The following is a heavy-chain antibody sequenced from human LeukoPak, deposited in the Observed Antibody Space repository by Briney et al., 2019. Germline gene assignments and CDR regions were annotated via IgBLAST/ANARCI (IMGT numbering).Heavy chain of an antibody. D-gene: IGHD2-21*02. Sequence: GGSLRLSCVASGFTFSTYSMTWVRQAPGKGLDWVSSISVSGGGTYYADSVRGRFTISRDNSKNTLYLHMNSLRAEDTAVYYCVKDWRDESNCGGDCLQYWGQGTLVTVSS. CDR1: GFTFSTYS. J-gene: IGHJ4*02. CDR2: ISVSGGGT. V-gene: IGHV3-23*01. CDR3: VKDWRDESNCGGDCLQY.